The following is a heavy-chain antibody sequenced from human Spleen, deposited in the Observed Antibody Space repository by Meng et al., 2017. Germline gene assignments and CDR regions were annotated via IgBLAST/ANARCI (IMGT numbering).Heavy chain of an antibody. CDR3: ARKYGNYPYYFDY. Sequence: QVQLQESGPGLVKPSGTLSLTCCVSGGSISSTNWWSWVRQSPGKGLEWIGEIYHSGSANYNPSLKSRLTISVDKSKTQFSLTLSSVTAADTAVYYCARKYGNYPYYFDYWGQGTLVTVSS. V-gene: IGHV4-4*02. J-gene: IGHJ4*02. D-gene: IGHD1-7*01. CDR1: GGSISSTNW. CDR2: IYHSGSA.